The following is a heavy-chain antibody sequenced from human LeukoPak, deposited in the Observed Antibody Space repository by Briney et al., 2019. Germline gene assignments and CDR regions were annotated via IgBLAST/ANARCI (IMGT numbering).Heavy chain of an antibody. CDR3: ARGSSLSPFDY. J-gene: IGHJ4*02. CDR1: GYTFTSHY. D-gene: IGHD3-16*02. CDR2: IDPSGGST. V-gene: IGHV1-46*01. Sequence: GTSVKVSCKASGYTFTSHYTHWVRQAPGQGLEWMGIIDPSGGSTSYSQNFQGRVAMTRDTSTSTVYLELSSLRSEDTAVYYCARGSSLSPFDYWGQGTLVTVSS.